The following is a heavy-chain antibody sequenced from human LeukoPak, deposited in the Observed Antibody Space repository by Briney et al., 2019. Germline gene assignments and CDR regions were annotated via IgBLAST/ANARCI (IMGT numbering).Heavy chain of an antibody. CDR3: ARLGYCSGGSCYTEAFDV. CDR1: GGSFSGYY. J-gene: IGHJ3*01. V-gene: IGHV4-34*01. Sequence: PSETLSLTCAVYGGSFSGYYWSWIRQPPGKGLEWIGEINHSGSTNYNPSLKSRVTISVDTSKNQFSLKLSSVTAADTAVYYCARLGYCSGGSCYTEAFDVWGQGTMVTVSS. D-gene: IGHD2-15*01. CDR2: INHSGST.